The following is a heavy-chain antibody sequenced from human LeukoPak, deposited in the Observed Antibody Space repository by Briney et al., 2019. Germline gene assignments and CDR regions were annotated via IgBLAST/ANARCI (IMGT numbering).Heavy chain of an antibody. CDR1: GFTFDDYG. V-gene: IGHV3-20*04. Sequence: PGGSLRLSCAASGFTFDDYGMSWVRQAPGKGLEWVSGINWNGGSTGYADSVKGRFTISRDNAKNSLYLQMNSLRAEDTALYYCARVRITMVRGEVFDYWGQGTLVTVSS. CDR2: INWNGGST. D-gene: IGHD3-10*01. J-gene: IGHJ4*02. CDR3: ARVRITMVRGEVFDY.